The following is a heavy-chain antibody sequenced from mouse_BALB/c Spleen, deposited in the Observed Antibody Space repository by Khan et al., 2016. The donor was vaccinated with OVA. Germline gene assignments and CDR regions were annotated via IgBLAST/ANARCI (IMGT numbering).Heavy chain of an antibody. CDR3: VNHGSSSAWFTY. CDR2: INPTTDYT. Sequence: QVQLQQSGAELAKPGASVKMSCKASGYTFTSYWMHWVKQRPGQGLEWIGYINPTTDYTEYNQIFKDKATLTADKSSSTASMQLSSLTSEDSAVXYWVNHGSSSAWFTYWGQGTLVTVSA. D-gene: IGHD1-1*01. CDR1: GYTFTSYW. J-gene: IGHJ3*01. V-gene: IGHV1-7*01.